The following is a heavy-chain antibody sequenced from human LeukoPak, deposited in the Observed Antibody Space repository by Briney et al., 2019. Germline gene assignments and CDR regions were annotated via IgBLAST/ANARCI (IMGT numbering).Heavy chain of an antibody. J-gene: IGHJ4*02. D-gene: IGHD2-2*01. V-gene: IGHV3-23*01. CDR2: ISGSGDST. Sequence: PGGSLRLSCAASGFTVSSNYMSWVRQAPGKGLEWVSAISGSGDSTYYADSVKGRFTISRDNSKNTLYLQMNSLRAEDTAVYYCAKYRPYCSSTSCSYFDYWGQGTLVTVSS. CDR1: GFTVSSNY. CDR3: AKYRPYCSSTSCSYFDY.